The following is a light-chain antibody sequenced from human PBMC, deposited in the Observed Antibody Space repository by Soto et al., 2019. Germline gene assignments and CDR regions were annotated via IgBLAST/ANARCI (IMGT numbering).Light chain of an antibody. Sequence: LTQSPATLSLSPGDRATLSCRASQNVDIYLAWYQQKPGQAPRLLIYDASNRATGVPPRFSGGGSGTDFTLTISSLEPEDFALSYCQQRRNWPPLTFGQGTRLEIK. V-gene: IGKV3-11*01. CDR3: QQRRNWPPLT. CDR2: DAS. CDR1: QNVDIY. J-gene: IGKJ5*01.